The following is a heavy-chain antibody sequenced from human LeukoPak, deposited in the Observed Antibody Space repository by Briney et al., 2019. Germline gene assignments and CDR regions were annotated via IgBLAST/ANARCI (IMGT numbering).Heavy chain of an antibody. Sequence: GGSLRLSCAASGFTFSSYAMHWVRQAPGKGLEYVSAISSNGNNVYYANSVKGRFTISRDNSKDTLYLQMGSLRIEDMAIYYCARDRGGGITVAKPFDYWGQGTLVTVSS. D-gene: IGHD5-12*01. CDR3: ARDRGGGITVAKPFDY. CDR2: ISSNGNNV. J-gene: IGHJ4*02. V-gene: IGHV3-64*01. CDR1: GFTFSSYA.